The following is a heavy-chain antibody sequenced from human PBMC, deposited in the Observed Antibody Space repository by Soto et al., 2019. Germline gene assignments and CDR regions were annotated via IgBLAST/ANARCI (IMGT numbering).Heavy chain of an antibody. CDR2: ISPHNGNA. Sequence: HLVQSGPEVKKPGASVTVSCKTSGDTFTNFGLSWVRRAPGQGLEWMGWISPHNGNAKYAQKFQDRVTMTADTAASTVYMELRSLRSDDSAVFYCARDRSGWYDFWGQGTLVTVSA. CDR1: GDTFTNFG. V-gene: IGHV1-18*01. J-gene: IGHJ4*02. CDR3: ARDRSGWYDF. D-gene: IGHD6-19*01.